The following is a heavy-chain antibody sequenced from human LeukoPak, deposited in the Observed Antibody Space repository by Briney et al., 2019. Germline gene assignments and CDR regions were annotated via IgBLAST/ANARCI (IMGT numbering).Heavy chain of an antibody. V-gene: IGHV3-30*04. J-gene: IGHJ4*02. CDR1: GFTFSSYA. Sequence: PGGSLRLSCAASGFTFSSYAMHWVRQAPGKGLEWVAIISYDGSNKYYADSVKGRFTISRDNSKNTLYLQMNSLRAEDTAVYYCARDGLQVDTAMVIDYWGQGTLVTVSS. CDR3: ARDGLQVDTAMVIDY. CDR2: ISYDGSNK. D-gene: IGHD5-18*01.